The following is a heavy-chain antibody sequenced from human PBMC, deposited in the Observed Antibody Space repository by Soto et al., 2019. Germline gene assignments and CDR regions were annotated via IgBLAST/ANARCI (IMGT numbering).Heavy chain of an antibody. J-gene: IGHJ4*02. D-gene: IGHD1-20*01. V-gene: IGHV4-39*01. CDR1: GGSISSSSYY. CDR2: IYYSGST. CDR3: ARLNFLYYFDY. Sequence: SETLSLTCTVSGGSISSSSYYWGWIRQPPGKGLEWIGSIYYSGSTYYNPSLKSRVTISVDTSKNQFSLKLSCVTAADTAVYYCARLNFLYYFDYWGQGTLVTVSS.